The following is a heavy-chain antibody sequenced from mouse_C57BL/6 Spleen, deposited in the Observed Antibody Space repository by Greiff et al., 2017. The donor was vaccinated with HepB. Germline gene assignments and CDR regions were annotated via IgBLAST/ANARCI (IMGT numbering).Heavy chain of an antibody. D-gene: IGHD2-5*01. J-gene: IGHJ3*01. CDR1: GYTFTSYW. Sequence: QVQLQQPGAELVMPGASVKLSCKASGYTFTSYWMHWVKQRPGQGLEWIGEIDPSDSYTNYNQKFKGKSTLTVDKSSSTAYMQLSSLTSDDSAVYDCARKDDSNSFAYWGQGTLVTVSA. CDR2: IDPSDSYT. CDR3: ARKDDSNSFAY. V-gene: IGHV1-69*01.